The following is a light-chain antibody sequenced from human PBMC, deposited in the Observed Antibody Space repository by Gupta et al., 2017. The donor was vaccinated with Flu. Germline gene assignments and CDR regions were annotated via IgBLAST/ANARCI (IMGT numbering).Light chain of an antibody. CDR1: SSNIGRNF. CDR3: AAWDISPDVGL. CDR2: EDT. J-gene: IGLJ3*02. V-gene: IGLV1-51*02. Sequence: QAVLTKPPSVSAAPGLKVTISCSGGSSNIGRNFVSWYQQVPGTAPKLLIFEDTRRPARIPDRFSGYKSGTSATMDIAGLQTGDEADYYCAAWDISPDVGLFGGGTKLTVL.